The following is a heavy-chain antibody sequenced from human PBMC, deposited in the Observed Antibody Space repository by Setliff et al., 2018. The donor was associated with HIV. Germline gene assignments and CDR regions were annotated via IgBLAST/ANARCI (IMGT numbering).Heavy chain of an antibody. CDR3: ARTITTFGVIGRGGRMDV. Sequence: LSLTCAVYGGSFSGYSWTWIRQSSGKGLEWIGEMNHSEHYYNPTLKSRVTISMDTSKNQFSLELSSVTAADTALYYCARTITTFGVIGRGGRMDVWGKGTTVTVSS. V-gene: IGHV4-34*01. CDR2: MNHSEH. D-gene: IGHD3-3*01. J-gene: IGHJ6*04. CDR1: GGSFSGYS.